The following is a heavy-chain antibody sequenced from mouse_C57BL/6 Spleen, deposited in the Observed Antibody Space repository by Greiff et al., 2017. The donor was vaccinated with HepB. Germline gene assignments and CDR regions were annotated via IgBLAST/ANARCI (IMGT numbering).Heavy chain of an antibody. Sequence: VQLQQPGAELVMPGASVKLSCKASGYTFTSYWMHWVKQRPGQGLEWIGEIDPSDSYTNYNQKFKGKSTLTVDKSSSTAYMQLSSLTPVDSAVYYCAKGYEFDYWGQGTTLTVSS. D-gene: IGHD2-2*01. CDR3: AKGYEFDY. V-gene: IGHV1-69*01. J-gene: IGHJ2*01. CDR1: GYTFTSYW. CDR2: IDPSDSYT.